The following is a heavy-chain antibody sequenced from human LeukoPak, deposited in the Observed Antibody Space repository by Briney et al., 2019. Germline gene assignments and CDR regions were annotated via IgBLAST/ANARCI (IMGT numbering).Heavy chain of an antibody. D-gene: IGHD7-27*01. Sequence: GGSLRLSFAASGFSFSIHWMHWVRQVSGKGLVWVSRINTDGSDTSYADSVEGRFTISRDNARNTLFLQMRSLRVEHTAVYYCARNNWGIDDWGQGTLVTVSS. V-gene: IGHV3-74*01. CDR1: GFSFSIHW. J-gene: IGHJ4*02. CDR2: INTDGSDT. CDR3: ARNNWGIDD.